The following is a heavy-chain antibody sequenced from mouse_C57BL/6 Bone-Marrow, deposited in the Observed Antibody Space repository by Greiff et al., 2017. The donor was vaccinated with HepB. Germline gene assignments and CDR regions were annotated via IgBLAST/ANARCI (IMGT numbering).Heavy chain of an antibody. CDR2: IYPRSGNT. CDR3: ARLWVPLTTVVATDFDY. CDR1: GYTFTSYG. V-gene: IGHV1-81*01. D-gene: IGHD1-1*01. Sequence: QVQLQQSGAELARPGASVKLSCKASGYTFTSYGISWVKQRTGQGLEWIGEIYPRSGNTYYNEKFKGKATLTADKSSSTAYMELRSLTSEDSAVYFCARLWVPLTTVVATDFDYWGQGTTLTVSS. J-gene: IGHJ2*01.